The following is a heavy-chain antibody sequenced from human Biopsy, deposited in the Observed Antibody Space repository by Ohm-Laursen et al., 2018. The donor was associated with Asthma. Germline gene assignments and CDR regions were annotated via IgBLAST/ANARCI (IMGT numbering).Heavy chain of an antibody. CDR1: GGTFNTYV. CDR2: INPVFGTT. Sequence: ASVKVSCNSLGGTFNTYVIGWVRQAPGQGLEWMGGINPVFGTTTYPQKFQDRVTITANDSTSTVYMELSSLRSEDTAVYYCARKAGSCISRTCYSLDFWGRGTLVTVSS. J-gene: IGHJ4*02. D-gene: IGHD2-2*01. CDR3: ARKAGSCISRTCYSLDF. V-gene: IGHV1-69*13.